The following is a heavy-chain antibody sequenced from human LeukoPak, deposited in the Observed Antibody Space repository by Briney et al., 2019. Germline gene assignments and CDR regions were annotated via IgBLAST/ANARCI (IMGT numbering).Heavy chain of an antibody. CDR3: ARRYNWNYVDY. Sequence: GGSLRLSCAASGFTFSSNYMSWVRQAPGKGLEWVSVIYSDGSTYYADSVKGRFTISRDNSKNTLYLQMNSLRAEDTAVYYCARRYNWNYVDYWGQGTLVTVSS. J-gene: IGHJ4*02. CDR1: GFTFSSNY. D-gene: IGHD1-20*01. V-gene: IGHV3-66*04. CDR2: IYSDGST.